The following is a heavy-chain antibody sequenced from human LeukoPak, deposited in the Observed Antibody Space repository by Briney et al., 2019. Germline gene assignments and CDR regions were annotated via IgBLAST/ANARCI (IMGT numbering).Heavy chain of an antibody. CDR1: GGSISSNSHY. CDR3: ARHLYSGSYYF. Sequence: SETLSLTCTVSGGSISSNSHYWGWIRQTPGEGLEWIASIFYSGTSYYNPSLKGRVTISVDTSKNQFSLKLSSVTAADTAVYYCARHLYSGSYYFWGQGTLVTVSS. V-gene: IGHV4-39*01. CDR2: IFYSGTS. J-gene: IGHJ4*02. D-gene: IGHD1-26*01.